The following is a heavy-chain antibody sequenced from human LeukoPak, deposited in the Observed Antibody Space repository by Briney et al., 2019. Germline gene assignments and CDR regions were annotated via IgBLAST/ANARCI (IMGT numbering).Heavy chain of an antibody. J-gene: IGHJ4*02. V-gene: IGHV3-66*01. CDR3: ARDPRSYYYDSSGPL. CDR1: GFTFNSYA. CDR2: IYSGGST. Sequence: GGSLRLSCAASGFTFNSYAMSWVRQAPGKGLEWVSVIYSGGSTYYADSVKGRFTISRDNSKNTLYLQMNSLRAEDTAVYYCARDPRSYYYDSSGPLWGQGTLVTVSS. D-gene: IGHD3-22*01.